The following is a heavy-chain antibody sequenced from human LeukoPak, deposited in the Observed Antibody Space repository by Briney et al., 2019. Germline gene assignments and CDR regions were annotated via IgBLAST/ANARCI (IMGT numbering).Heavy chain of an antibody. CDR3: ASSKGGTVTTFDY. V-gene: IGHV3-23*01. J-gene: IGHJ4*02. CDR1: GFTFSSYA. Sequence: GGSLRLSCAASGFTFSSYAMSWVRQAPGKGLEWVSAISGSGGSTYYAESVKGRFTISRDNSKNTLSLQMNSLRAEDTAIYYCASSKGGTVTTFDYWGQGTLVTVSS. CDR2: ISGSGGST. D-gene: IGHD4-17*01.